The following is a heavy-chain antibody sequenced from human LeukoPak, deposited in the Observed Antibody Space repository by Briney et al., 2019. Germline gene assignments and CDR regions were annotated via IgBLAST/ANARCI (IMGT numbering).Heavy chain of an antibody. CDR2: IKQDGTDK. D-gene: IGHD2-15*01. CDR1: GFTFSTHW. J-gene: IGHJ6*04. V-gene: IGHV3-7*01. Sequence: PGGSLRLSCAASGFTFSTHWMSWVRQAPGKGPEWVANIKQDGTDKYYVDSVKGRFTISRDNAKNSLYLQMNSLRAEVTAVYYCARQEYCSGNCFYNMDVWGKGTTVTVSS. CDR3: ARQEYCSGNCFYNMDV.